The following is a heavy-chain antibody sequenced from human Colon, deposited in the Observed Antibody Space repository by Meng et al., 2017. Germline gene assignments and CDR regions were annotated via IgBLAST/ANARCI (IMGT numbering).Heavy chain of an antibody. CDR1: GFTFSSYW. V-gene: IGHV3-74*01. J-gene: IGHJ4*02. CDR2: IDPDGGAT. Sequence: GGSLRLSCVGSGFTFSSYWMHWVRQAPGKGLEWVSLIDPDGGATAYADSVKGRFAISSDNSKNTVFLQISSLRAEDMAVYFCATFQYSMEDDWGQGTLVTVSS. CDR3: ATFQYSMEDD. D-gene: IGHD6-13*01.